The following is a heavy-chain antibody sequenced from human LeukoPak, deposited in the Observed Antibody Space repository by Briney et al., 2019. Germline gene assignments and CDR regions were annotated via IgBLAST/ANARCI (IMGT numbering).Heavy chain of an antibody. D-gene: IGHD3-22*01. J-gene: IGHJ6*03. V-gene: IGHV3-7*01. CDR1: GFTFSSYW. CDR2: IKQDGSEK. CDR3: ARAGWYYYDSSSYMDV. Sequence: PGGSLRLSCAASGFTFSSYWMSWVRQAPGKGLGRVANIKQDGSEKYYVDSVKGRFTISRDNAKNSLYLQMNSLRAEDTAVYYCARAGWYYYDSSSYMDVWGKGTTVTVSS.